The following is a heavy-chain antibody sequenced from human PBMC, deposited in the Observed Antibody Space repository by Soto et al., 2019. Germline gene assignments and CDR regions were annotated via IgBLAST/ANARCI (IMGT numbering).Heavy chain of an antibody. Sequence: QVQLVESGGGVVQPGRSLRLSCAASGFTFSSYAMHWVRQAPGKGLEWVAVISYDGSNKYYADSVKGRFTISRDNSKNTLYLQMNSLRAEDTAVYYCAKVRGNSGSYSYFDYWGQGTLVTVSS. CDR1: GFTFSSYA. J-gene: IGHJ4*02. V-gene: IGHV3-30-3*01. CDR3: AKVRGNSGSYSYFDY. D-gene: IGHD1-26*01. CDR2: ISYDGSNK.